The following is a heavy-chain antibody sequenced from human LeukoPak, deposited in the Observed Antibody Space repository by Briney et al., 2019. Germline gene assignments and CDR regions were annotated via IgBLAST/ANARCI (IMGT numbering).Heavy chain of an antibody. Sequence: SETLSLTCTVSSGSISSGAYYWSWIRQHPGKGLEWIRYIYYSGSTYYNPSLKSRVTISVDTSKNQFSLKLSSVTAADTAVYYCARDHMVRQPLWGQGTLVTVSS. D-gene: IGHD3-10*01. CDR2: IYYSGST. V-gene: IGHV4-31*03. CDR1: SGSISSGAYY. J-gene: IGHJ4*02. CDR3: ARDHMVRQPL.